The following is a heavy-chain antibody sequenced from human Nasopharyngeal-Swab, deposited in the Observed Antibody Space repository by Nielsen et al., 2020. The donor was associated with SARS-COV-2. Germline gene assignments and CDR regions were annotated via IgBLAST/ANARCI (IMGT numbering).Heavy chain of an antibody. J-gene: IGHJ6*03. CDR2: IVHSGSA. CDR3: VRLIYYYMDV. V-gene: IGHV4-4*02. Sequence: WIRQPPGRGLEWIGEIVHSGSARQNPSLGSRVTMSIDKSRDQLSLRLTSVTAADTAVYYCVRLIYYYMDVWGQGTTVTVSS.